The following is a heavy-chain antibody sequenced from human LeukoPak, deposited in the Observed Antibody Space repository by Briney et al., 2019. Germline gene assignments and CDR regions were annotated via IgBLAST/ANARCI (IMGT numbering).Heavy chain of an antibody. CDR1: GYTFTSYY. D-gene: IGHD2-8*01. V-gene: IGHV1-2*06. J-gene: IGHJ6*02. CDR3: ARSHRLNYYYYGMDV. CDR2: INPNSGGT. Sequence: GASVKVSCKASGYTFTSYYMHWVRQAPGQGLEWMGRINPNSGGTNYAQKFQGRVTMTRDTSISTAYMELSRLRSDDTAVYYCARSHRLNYYYYGMDVWGQGTTVTVSS.